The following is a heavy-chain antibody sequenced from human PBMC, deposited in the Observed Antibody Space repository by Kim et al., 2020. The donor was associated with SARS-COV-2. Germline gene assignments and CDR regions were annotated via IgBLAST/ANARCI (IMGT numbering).Heavy chain of an antibody. Sequence: GGSLRLSCAASGFIVDSKYMAWVRQAPGKGLEWVSLIYSGGTTDYTDSVKGRFSIDRDISRNTVYLQMSGLRVEDTAVYFCASNPGHFDSSFDYWGQGT. CDR3: ASNPGHFDSSFDY. CDR1: GFIVDSKY. V-gene: IGHV3-53*01. CDR2: IYSGGTT. J-gene: IGHJ4*02. D-gene: IGHD3-9*01.